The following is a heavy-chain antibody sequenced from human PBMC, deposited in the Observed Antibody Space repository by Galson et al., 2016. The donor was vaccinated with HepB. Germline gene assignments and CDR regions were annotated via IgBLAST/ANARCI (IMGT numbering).Heavy chain of an antibody. J-gene: IGHJ4*02. CDR3: AHRVDAQGYNH. Sequence: PALVKPTQTLTLTCTFSGFSLSTSGVGVGWIRQPPGKALEWLALVYWDDDKRYSPSLKSRLTINKDTSKNQVVLTMTKMDPVDTATYYCAHRVDAQGYNHWGQGTLVTVSS. CDR2: VYWDDDK. CDR1: GFSLSTSGVG. V-gene: IGHV2-5*02. D-gene: IGHD5-24*01.